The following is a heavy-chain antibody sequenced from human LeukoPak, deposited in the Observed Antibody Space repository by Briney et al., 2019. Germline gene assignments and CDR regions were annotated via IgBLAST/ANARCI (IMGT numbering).Heavy chain of an antibody. Sequence: PSQTLSLTCTVSGGSISSLNYHWTWIRQPAGKGLESIGRIYTSGSTNYSPSFKSRVTISIDTSKNQFSLKLSSVTAADTAVYYCARDPGGSGPASWGAGTLVTVSS. D-gene: IGHD6-19*01. CDR1: GGSISSLNYH. CDR3: ARDPGGSGPAS. J-gene: IGHJ5*02. V-gene: IGHV4-61*02. CDR2: IYTSGST.